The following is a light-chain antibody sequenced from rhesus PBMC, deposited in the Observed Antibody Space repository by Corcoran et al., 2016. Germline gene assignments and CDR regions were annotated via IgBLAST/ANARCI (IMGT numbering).Light chain of an antibody. CDR3: QQGNNIPWT. J-gene: IGKJ1*01. Sequence: EIVVTQSPTSMAVSQGERVTISCTASSSVSTSYLHWYQQKPGFPPRLLVYRTSSLASGVPARFSGGGSGTSYTLTISNMEAEDAANDYCQQGNNIPWTFGQGTKVEIK. V-gene: IGKV3-35*01. CDR2: RTS. CDR1: SSVSTSY.